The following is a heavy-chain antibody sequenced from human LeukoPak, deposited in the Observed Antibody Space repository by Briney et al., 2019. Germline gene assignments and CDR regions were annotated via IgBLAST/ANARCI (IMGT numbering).Heavy chain of an antibody. J-gene: IGHJ3*02. CDR2: MYYSGST. CDR1: GYSISSGYY. Sequence: PSETLSLTCTVSGYSISSGYYWGWIRQPPGKGLEWIGSMYYSGSTYYNPSLMSRVTIFADTPKNQFSLKLSSVTAADTAVYYCARLGYSGSYYERAFDIWGQGTMVTVSS. D-gene: IGHD1-26*01. V-gene: IGHV4-38-2*02. CDR3: ARLGYSGSYYERAFDI.